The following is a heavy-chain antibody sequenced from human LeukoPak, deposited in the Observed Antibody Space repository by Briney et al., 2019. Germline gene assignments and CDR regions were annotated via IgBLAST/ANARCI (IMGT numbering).Heavy chain of an antibody. D-gene: IGHD3-22*01. J-gene: IGHJ4*02. CDR1: GGSISSGGYY. CDR3: ARPSYYYDSSGYYSFDY. Sequence: SETLSLTCAVSGGSISSGGYYWGWIRQPPGKGLEWIGSIYYSGSTYYNPSLKSRVTISVDTSKNQFSLKLSSVTAADTAVYYCARPSYYYDSSGYYSFDYWGQGTLVTVSS. CDR2: IYYSGST. V-gene: IGHV4-39*01.